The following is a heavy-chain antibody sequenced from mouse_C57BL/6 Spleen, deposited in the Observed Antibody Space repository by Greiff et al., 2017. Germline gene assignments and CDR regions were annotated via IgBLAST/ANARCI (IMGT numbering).Heavy chain of an antibody. Sequence: QVQLQQPGAELVMPGASVKLSCKASGYTFTSYWMHWVKQRPGQGLEWIGEIDPSDSYTNYNQKSKGKSTLTVDKSSSTAYMQLSSLTSEDSAVYYCARSSIYYDYPAWFAYWGQGTLVTVSA. V-gene: IGHV1-69*01. CDR1: GYTFTSYW. CDR2: IDPSDSYT. CDR3: ARSSIYYDYPAWFAY. D-gene: IGHD2-4*01. J-gene: IGHJ3*01.